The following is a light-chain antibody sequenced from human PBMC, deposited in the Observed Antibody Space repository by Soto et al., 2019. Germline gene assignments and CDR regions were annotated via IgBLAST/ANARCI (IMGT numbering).Light chain of an antibody. J-gene: IGKJ1*01. CDR2: AAS. CDR3: LLDYSYFWA. Sequence: AIQVTQSPSSLSASLGDSVTITCRTSQGIRSALGWYQQKPGQVPKLLIYAASTLRSGVPSRFSGSGSGRDFPLTISSLQPEDFATYYCLLDYSYFWAFGQGTKVEVK. CDR1: QGIRSA. V-gene: IGKV1-6*01.